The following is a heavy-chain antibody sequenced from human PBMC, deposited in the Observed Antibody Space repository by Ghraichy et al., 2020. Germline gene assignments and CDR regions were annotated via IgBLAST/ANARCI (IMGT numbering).Heavy chain of an antibody. J-gene: IGHJ4*02. Sequence: GGSLRLSCAASGFTFRSYGMHWVRQAPGKGLEGVAVVSYDGSNVHYADSVKGRFTISRDNSKNTLYLQMNSLRTEDTAVYYCAKKTPGGYNSLFDYCGQGTLGTV. V-gene: IGHV3-30*18. CDR3: AKKTPGGYNSLFDY. CDR2: VSYDGSNV. D-gene: IGHD5-24*01. CDR1: GFTFRSYG.